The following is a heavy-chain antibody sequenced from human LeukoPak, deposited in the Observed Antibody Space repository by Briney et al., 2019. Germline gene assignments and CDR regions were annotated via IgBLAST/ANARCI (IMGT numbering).Heavy chain of an antibody. CDR2: LNPNGGGT. V-gene: IGHV1-2*02. J-gene: IGHJ4*02. Sequence: ASVKVSCKASGYTFTGYYMHWVRQAPGQGLEWMGWLNPNGGGTNYAQKFQGRVTMTRDTSISTAYMELSRLSSDDTAVYYCASVFSSGWYFDYWGQGTLVTVSS. D-gene: IGHD6-19*01. CDR3: ASVFSSGWYFDY. CDR1: GYTFTGYY.